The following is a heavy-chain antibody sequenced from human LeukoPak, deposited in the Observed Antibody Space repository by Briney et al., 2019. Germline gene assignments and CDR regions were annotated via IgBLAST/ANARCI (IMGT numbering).Heavy chain of an antibody. CDR3: AKCVYSNIYYWFDP. D-gene: IGHD6-13*01. V-gene: IGHV3-43*02. J-gene: IGHJ5*02. Sequence: GGSLRLSCAASGFTFEDYGVHWVRQAPGKGLEWVSLITGNGVSTYYANSVKGRFTISRDNSKNSLYLQMNSLRTEDTALYYCAKCVYSNIYYWFDPWGQGTLVSVSS. CDR2: ITGNGVST. CDR1: GFTFEDYG.